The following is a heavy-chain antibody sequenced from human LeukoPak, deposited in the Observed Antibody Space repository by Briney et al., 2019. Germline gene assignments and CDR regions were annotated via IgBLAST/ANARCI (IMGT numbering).Heavy chain of an antibody. J-gene: IGHJ4*02. V-gene: IGHV4-4*07. CDR3: ATDFAY. CDR2: IYTSGST. Sequence: SETLSLTCTVSGGSISRDYWTWIRQPDGKGLEWIGLIYTSGSTNYNPSLKSRVTMSVDTAKNQFSLKLSSVTAADTAVYYCATDFAYWGQGILVTVSS. CDR1: GGSISRDY.